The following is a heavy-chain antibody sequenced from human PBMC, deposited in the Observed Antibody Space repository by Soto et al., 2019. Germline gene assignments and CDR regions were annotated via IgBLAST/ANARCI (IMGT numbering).Heavy chain of an antibody. CDR1: GFTFSSYG. CDR2: ISYDGSNK. CDR3: AKMALQGQWLGNWFDP. Sequence: HPGGSLRLSCAASGFTFSSYGMHWVRQAPGKGLEWVAVISYDGSNKYYADSVKGRFTISRDNSKNTLYLQMNSLRAEDTAVYYCAKMALQGQWLGNWFDPWGQGTLVTVSS. J-gene: IGHJ5*02. V-gene: IGHV3-30*18. D-gene: IGHD6-19*01.